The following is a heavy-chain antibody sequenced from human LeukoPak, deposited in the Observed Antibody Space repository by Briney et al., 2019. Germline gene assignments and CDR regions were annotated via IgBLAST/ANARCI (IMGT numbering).Heavy chain of an antibody. J-gene: IGHJ4*02. CDR3: ARGSDFWSGYAFDY. D-gene: IGHD3-3*01. Sequence: PSETLSLTCTVSGGSISSYYWSWIRQPPGKGLEWIGEINHSGSTNYNPSLKSRVTISVDTSKNQFSLKLSSVTAADTAVYYCARGSDFWSGYAFDYWGQGTLVTVSS. V-gene: IGHV4-34*01. CDR1: GGSISSYY. CDR2: INHSGST.